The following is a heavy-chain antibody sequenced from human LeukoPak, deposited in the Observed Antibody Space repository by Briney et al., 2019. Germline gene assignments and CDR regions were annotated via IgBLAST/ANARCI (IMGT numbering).Heavy chain of an antibody. CDR2: IYYTGTT. CDR3: ARFSWGCSTASCYLTN. D-gene: IGHD2-2*01. Sequence: PSETLSLTCTVGGGSLSGHYWGWIRRPPGKGLELVGHIYYTGTTFYNPSLNSRVTITLDTPRNQFSLRLTSVIAADTAVYYCARFSWGCSTASCYLTNWGQGALVTVSS. V-gene: IGHV4-59*11. J-gene: IGHJ4*02. CDR1: GGSLSGHY.